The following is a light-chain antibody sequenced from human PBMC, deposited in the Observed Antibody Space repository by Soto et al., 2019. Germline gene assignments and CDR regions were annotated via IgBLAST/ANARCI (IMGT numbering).Light chain of an antibody. CDR1: QSVSNN. CDR3: QQYNNRWT. Sequence: EIVMTQSPATLSVSPGERATLSCRASQSVSNNLAWYQKKPGQAPRLLIYAASTRATGIPASFSGGGSGTESTLTISSLQSEDVAVYYCQQYNNRWTFGQGTRVEIK. CDR2: AAS. J-gene: IGKJ1*01. V-gene: IGKV3-15*01.